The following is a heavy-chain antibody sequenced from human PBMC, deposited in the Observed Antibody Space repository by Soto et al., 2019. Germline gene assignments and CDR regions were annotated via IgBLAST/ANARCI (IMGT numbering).Heavy chain of an antibody. CDR1: GYTFTSYA. CDR2: LNTGNGNT. D-gene: IGHD2-21*02. Sequence: QVQLVQSGAEEKKPGASVKVSCKASGYTFTSYAMHWVRQAPGQRLEWLGWLNTGNGNTKYSQKFKGRDTITRYTAARTANMELSSLRSEDTAVYYCARSIVVVTALDYWGQGTLVTVSS. CDR3: ARSIVVVTALDY. J-gene: IGHJ4*02. V-gene: IGHV1-3*04.